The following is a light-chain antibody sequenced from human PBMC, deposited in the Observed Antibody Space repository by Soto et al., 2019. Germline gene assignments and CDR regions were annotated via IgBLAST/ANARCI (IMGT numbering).Light chain of an antibody. CDR3: QQYNSYSA. J-gene: IGKJ1*01. V-gene: IGKV1-5*01. CDR1: QSISSW. Sequence: DIPMPQSPSTLSASVGDSVTITCRPSQSISSWLAWYQQKPGKAPKLLIYDASSLESGVPSRFSGSGSGTEFTLTISSLQPDDFAAYYCQQYNSYSAFGQGTKVESK. CDR2: DAS.